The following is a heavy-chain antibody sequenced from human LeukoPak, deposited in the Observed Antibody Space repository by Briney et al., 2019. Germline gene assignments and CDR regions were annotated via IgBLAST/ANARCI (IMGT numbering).Heavy chain of an antibody. V-gene: IGHV3-23*01. Sequence: GGSLRLSSAASGFTFSSYAMSWVRQAPGKGLEWVSAISGSGGSTNYAGSVKGRFTISRDNSKNTLYLQMNSLRAEDTAVYYCAKGLSSVPRYYFDYWGQGTLVTVSS. CDR1: GFTFSSYA. CDR3: AKGLSSVPRYYFDY. J-gene: IGHJ4*02. CDR2: ISGSGGST. D-gene: IGHD3-10*01.